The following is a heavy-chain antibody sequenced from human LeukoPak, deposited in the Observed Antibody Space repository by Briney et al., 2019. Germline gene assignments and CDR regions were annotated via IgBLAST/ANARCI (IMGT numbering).Heavy chain of an antibody. CDR3: ARDELAQMVDFDY. V-gene: IGHV1-2*02. CDR2: IYPYTGAT. Sequence: ASVKVSCKTSGYTFSGTGWYLYWLRQAPGQGLECMGWIYPYTGATHYAQKFQGRVAMTRDTSISTAYMELSRLRPDDTAVYYCARDELAQMVDFDYWGQGTLVTVSS. D-gene: IGHD3-10*01. CDR1: GYTFSGTGWY. J-gene: IGHJ4*02.